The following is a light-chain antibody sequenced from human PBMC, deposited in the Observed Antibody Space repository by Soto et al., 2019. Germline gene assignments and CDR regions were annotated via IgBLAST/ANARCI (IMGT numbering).Light chain of an antibody. V-gene: IGLV2-14*01. J-gene: IGLJ1*01. CDR1: SSDIGSYKH. CDR2: EVS. Sequence: QSALTQPASVSGSPGQSITISCTGTSSDIGSYKHVSWYQQHPGKAPKLMIYEVSYRPSGVSTRFSGSKSGNTASLTISGLQAEDEADYYCSSYTSRYTYVFGSGTKVTVL. CDR3: SSYTSRYTYV.